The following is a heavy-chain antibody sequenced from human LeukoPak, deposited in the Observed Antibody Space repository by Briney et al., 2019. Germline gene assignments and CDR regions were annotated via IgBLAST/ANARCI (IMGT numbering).Heavy chain of an antibody. CDR2: ISYDGSNK. CDR3: AKDDVVVVAAIF. D-gene: IGHD2-15*01. CDR1: EFTLSSYD. J-gene: IGHJ4*02. V-gene: IGHV3-30*18. Sequence: GGSLRLSCAASEFTLSSYDMHWVRQAPGKGLEWVAVISYDGSNKYYADSVKGRFTISRDNSKNTLYLQMSSLRAEDTAVYYCAKDDVVVVAAIFWGQGTLVTVSS.